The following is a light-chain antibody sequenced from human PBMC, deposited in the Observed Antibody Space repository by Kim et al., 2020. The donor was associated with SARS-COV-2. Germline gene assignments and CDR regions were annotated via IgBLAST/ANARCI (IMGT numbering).Light chain of an antibody. CDR2: DVS. Sequence: QSITIPCTGDSSDVGGYNYVSWYQQHPGKAPKLIIYDVSNRPSGVSNRFSGSKSGNTASLTISGLQAEDEADYYCSSYTSSSTPFVFGTGTKVTVL. V-gene: IGLV2-14*03. CDR1: SSDVGGYNY. CDR3: SSYTSSSTPFV. J-gene: IGLJ1*01.